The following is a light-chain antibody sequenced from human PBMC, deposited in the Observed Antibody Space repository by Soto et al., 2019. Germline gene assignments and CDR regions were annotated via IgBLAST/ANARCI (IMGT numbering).Light chain of an antibody. CDR3: SSYAGTHVV. V-gene: IGLV2-8*01. CDR1: SSDVGAYNY. CDR2: DVT. J-gene: IGLJ1*01. Sequence: QSVLTQPPSASGSPGQSVAISCTGTSSDVGAYNYVSWYQQPPGRAPKLTIYDVTKRPSGVPDRFSGSKSGNTASLTVSGLQAEDEADYFCSSYAGTHVVFGTGTKVTVL.